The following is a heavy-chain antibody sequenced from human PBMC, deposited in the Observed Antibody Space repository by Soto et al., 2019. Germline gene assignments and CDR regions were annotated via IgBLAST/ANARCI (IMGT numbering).Heavy chain of an antibody. CDR1: GFTFDDYV. Sequence: EVQLVASGGGLVQPAGSMRLSCAASGFTFDDYVMHWVRQGPGKGLELVSGISWKSGTIGYADFVKGRFTISSDNVKIALHIEMHRLRADDTALYYCAKDLSAQSASWLNWFDPWGQGNLVTVSS. J-gene: IGHJ5*02. V-gene: IGHV3-9*01. D-gene: IGHD2-2*01. CDR2: ISWKSGTI. CDR3: AKDLSAQSASWLNWFDP.